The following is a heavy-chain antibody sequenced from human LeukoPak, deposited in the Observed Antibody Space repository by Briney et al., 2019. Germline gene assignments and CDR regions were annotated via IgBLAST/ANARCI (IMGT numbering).Heavy chain of an antibody. CDR3: ASFRGVPGAKRRFDP. J-gene: IGHJ5*02. D-gene: IGHD3-10*01. Sequence: SETLSLTCAVYGGSFSGYYWSWIRQPPGKGLEWIGEINHSGSTNYNPSLKSRVTISVDTSKNQFSLKLSSVTAADTAVYYCASFRGVPGAKRRFDPWGQGTLVTVSS. V-gene: IGHV4-34*01. CDR2: INHSGST. CDR1: GGSFSGYY.